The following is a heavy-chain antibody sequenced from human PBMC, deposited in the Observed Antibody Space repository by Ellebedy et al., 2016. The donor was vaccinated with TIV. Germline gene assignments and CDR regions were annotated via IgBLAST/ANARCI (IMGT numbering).Heavy chain of an antibody. CDR1: GFTFSSYW. V-gene: IGHV3-7*04. CDR2: IKQDGSEK. Sequence: GGSLRLXXAASGFTFSSYWMSWVRQAPGKGLEWVANIKQDGSEKYYVDSVKGRFTISRDNAKSSLYLQMKSLRNEDTALYYCERDQGSIPFDLWGQGSLVNVSS. D-gene: IGHD1-26*01. J-gene: IGHJ4*02. CDR3: ERDQGSIPFDL.